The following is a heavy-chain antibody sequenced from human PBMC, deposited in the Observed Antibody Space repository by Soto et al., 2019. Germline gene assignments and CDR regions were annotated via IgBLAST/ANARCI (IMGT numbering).Heavy chain of an antibody. D-gene: IGHD2-15*01. CDR2: IDPSDSYT. CDR1: GHSFTSYW. Sequence: GESLKISCKGSGHSFTSYWISWVRQMPGKGLEWMGRIDPSDSYTNYSPSFQGHVTISADNSISTAYLQLSSLKASDTALYFCANYCAAYCSGSTCNFFGYWGQGTPVTVS. CDR3: ANYCAAYCSGSTCNFFGY. V-gene: IGHV5-10-1*01. J-gene: IGHJ4*02.